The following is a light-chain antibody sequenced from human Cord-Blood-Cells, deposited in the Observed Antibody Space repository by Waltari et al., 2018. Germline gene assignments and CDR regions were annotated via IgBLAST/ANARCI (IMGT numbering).Light chain of an antibody. Sequence: EIVLTQSPGPLSLSPGERATLSCRASQSVSSSYLAWYQQKPGQAPRLLIYGASSRATGIPDRFSGIGSGTDFTLTISRLEPEDFAVYYCQQYGSSPRTFGQGTKVEIK. V-gene: IGKV3-20*01. CDR3: QQYGSSPRT. CDR1: QSVSSSY. CDR2: GAS. J-gene: IGKJ1*01.